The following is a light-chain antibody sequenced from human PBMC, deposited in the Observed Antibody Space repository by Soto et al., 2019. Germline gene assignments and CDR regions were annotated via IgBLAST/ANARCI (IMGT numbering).Light chain of an antibody. CDR1: QSVSSY. V-gene: IGKV3-11*01. Sequence: EIVLTQSPATLSLSPGERATLSCGASQSVSSYLAWYQQKPGQAPRLLIYDASNRATGIPARFSGSGSGTDFTLTISSLEPEDFVVYYCQQRSNWPPITFGQGTRLEIK. CDR3: QQRSNWPPIT. J-gene: IGKJ5*01. CDR2: DAS.